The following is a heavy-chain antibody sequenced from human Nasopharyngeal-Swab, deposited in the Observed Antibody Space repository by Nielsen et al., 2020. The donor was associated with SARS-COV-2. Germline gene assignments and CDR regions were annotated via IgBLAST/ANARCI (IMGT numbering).Heavy chain of an antibody. D-gene: IGHD6-13*01. Sequence: GESLKISCAASGFYFSTYNFNWVRQAPGKGLEWVSSITTSSTYIYYADSVKGRFTMSRDNAKNSLYLQMNSLRAEDTAVYYCARDGAAAGLFDYWGQGTLVTVSS. V-gene: IGHV3-21*01. CDR3: ARDGAAAGLFDY. CDR1: GFYFSTYN. CDR2: ITTSSTYI. J-gene: IGHJ4*02.